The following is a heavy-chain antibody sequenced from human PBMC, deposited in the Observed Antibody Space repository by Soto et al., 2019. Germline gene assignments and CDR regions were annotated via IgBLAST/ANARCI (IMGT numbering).Heavy chain of an antibody. CDR2: ISYDGSNK. CDR3: AKETYYYDSSGYAANWFDP. J-gene: IGHJ5*02. V-gene: IGHV3-30*18. CDR1: GFTFSSYG. Sequence: QVQLVESGGGVVQPGRSLRLSCAASGFTFSSYGMHWVRQAPGKGLEWVAVISYDGSNKYYADSVKGRFTISRDNSKNTLYLQMNSLRAEDTAVYYCAKETYYYDSSGYAANWFDPWGQGTLVTVSS. D-gene: IGHD3-22*01.